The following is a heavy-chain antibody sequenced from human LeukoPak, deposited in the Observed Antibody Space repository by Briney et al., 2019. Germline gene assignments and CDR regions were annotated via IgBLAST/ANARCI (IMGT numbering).Heavy chain of an antibody. D-gene: IGHD6-19*01. CDR1: GFTFSGYS. Sequence: GESLRLSCAASGFTFSGYSMNWVRQAPGKGLEWVSSISGSSSYINYADSVKGRFTISRDNAQNSLFLQLNSPRAEDTAVYYCARGGSLAVAPHQYYFDYWGQGTLVTVSS. J-gene: IGHJ4*02. CDR2: ISGSSSYI. V-gene: IGHV3-21*01. CDR3: ARGGSLAVAPHQYYFDY.